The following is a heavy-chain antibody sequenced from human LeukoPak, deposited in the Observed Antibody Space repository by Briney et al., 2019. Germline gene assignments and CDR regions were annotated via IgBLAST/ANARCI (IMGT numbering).Heavy chain of an antibody. CDR1: GFTFSSYS. D-gene: IGHD3-22*01. J-gene: IGHJ1*01. Sequence: PGGSLRLSCAASGFTFSSYSMNWVRQAPGKGLEWVSSISSSSSYIYYADSVKGRFTISRDNAKNTLSLQMNSLRPEDTGVYYCTRAPSEIGGYYPEYFRHWGQGTLVTVSS. CDR3: TRAPSEIGGYYPEYFRH. V-gene: IGHV3-21*01. CDR2: ISSSSSYI.